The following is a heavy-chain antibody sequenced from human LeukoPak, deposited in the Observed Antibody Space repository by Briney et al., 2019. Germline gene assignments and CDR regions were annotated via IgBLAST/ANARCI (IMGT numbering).Heavy chain of an antibody. CDR2: TYYRSRWYY. D-gene: IGHD6-13*01. CDR3: ARDVSWRIDY. V-gene: IGHV6-1*01. Sequence: SQTLSLTCAISGDSVSSNIAAWNWIRQSPSRGLERLGGTYYRSRWYYDYALSVRSRITINPDTSKNQFSLQLNSVTPEDTAVYYCARDVSWRIDYWGQGTLVTVSS. CDR1: GDSVSSNIAA. J-gene: IGHJ4*02.